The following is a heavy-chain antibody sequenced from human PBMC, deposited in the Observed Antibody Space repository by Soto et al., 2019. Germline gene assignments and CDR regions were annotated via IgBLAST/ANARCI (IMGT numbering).Heavy chain of an antibody. CDR2: IRGKANSYAT. V-gene: IGHV3-73*02. J-gene: IGHJ4*02. D-gene: IGHD6-13*01. Sequence: EVQLVESGGGLVQPGGSLKLSCAASGFTFSGSAMHWVRQASGKGLEWVGRIRGKANSYATAYAASVKGRFTISRDDSKNMAYLQMNSLKTEDTAVYYCTTHPGYSHGFWYWGQGTLVTTSS. CDR1: GFTFSGSA. CDR3: TTHPGYSHGFWY.